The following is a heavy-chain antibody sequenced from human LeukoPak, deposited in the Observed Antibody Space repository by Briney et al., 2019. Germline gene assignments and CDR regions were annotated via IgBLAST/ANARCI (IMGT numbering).Heavy chain of an antibody. CDR1: GYTFTGYY. Sequence: ASVKVSCKASGYTFTGYYMHWVRQAPGQGLEWMGWINPNSGGTNYAQKPQGRVTMTRDTSISTAYMELSRLRSDDTAVYYCARSASTWGLFDYWGQGTLVTVSS. CDR2: INPNSGGT. J-gene: IGHJ4*02. CDR3: ARSASTWGLFDY. V-gene: IGHV1-2*02. D-gene: IGHD7-27*01.